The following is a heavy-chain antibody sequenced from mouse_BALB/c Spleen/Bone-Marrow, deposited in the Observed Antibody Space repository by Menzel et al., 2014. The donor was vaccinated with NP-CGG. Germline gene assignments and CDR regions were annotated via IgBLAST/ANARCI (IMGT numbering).Heavy chain of an antibody. Sequence: QVQLKESGPEPVKPWASVKISCRASGHAFSSSWMNWVKQRPGTGLEWIGRIYPGDGDTNYNGKFKGKATLTADKCSSTAYMQLSSLTSVDSAVYFCARTYGSSYSVYWGQGTLVTVSA. CDR2: IYPGDGDT. V-gene: IGHV1-82*01. D-gene: IGHD1-1*01. CDR3: ARTYGSSYSVY. J-gene: IGHJ3*01. CDR1: GHAFSSSW.